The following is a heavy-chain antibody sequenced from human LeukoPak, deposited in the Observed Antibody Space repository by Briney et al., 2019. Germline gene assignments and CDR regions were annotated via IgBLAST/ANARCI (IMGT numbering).Heavy chain of an antibody. Sequence: SETLSLTCTVSGGSFSSYYWSWIRQPPGKGLEWIGYIYYSGSTNYNPSLKGRVTISVDTSKNQFSLKLSSVTAADTAVYHCARDNWDYGSSMDVWGQGTTVTVSS. CDR2: IYYSGST. CDR1: GGSFSSYY. D-gene: IGHD1-7*01. CDR3: ARDNWDYGSSMDV. J-gene: IGHJ6*02. V-gene: IGHV4-59*01.